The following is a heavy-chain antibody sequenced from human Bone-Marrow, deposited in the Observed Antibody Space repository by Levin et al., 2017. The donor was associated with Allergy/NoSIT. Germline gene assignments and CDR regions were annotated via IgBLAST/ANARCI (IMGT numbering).Heavy chain of an antibody. V-gene: IGHV3-15*01. Sequence: GESLKISCAASGFTFSNAWMSWVRQAPGKGLEWVGRIKSKTDGGTTDYAAPVKGRFTISRDDSKNTLYLQMNSLKTEDTAVYYCTTGTDYLDSRSSWYVYYYYYMDVWGKGTTVTVSS. CDR3: TTGTDYLDSRSSWYVYYYYYMDV. CDR2: IKSKTDGGTT. CDR1: GFTFSNAW. D-gene: IGHD6-13*01. J-gene: IGHJ6*03.